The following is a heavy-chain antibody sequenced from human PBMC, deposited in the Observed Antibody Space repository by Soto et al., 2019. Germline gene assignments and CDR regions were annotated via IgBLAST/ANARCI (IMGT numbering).Heavy chain of an antibody. CDR1: DGSINNNIYY. J-gene: IGHJ3*02. CDR3: ARQRSGYDNVNDAFDI. CDR2: IYYTGST. D-gene: IGHD5-12*01. Sequence: PSETLSLTCTVSDGSINNNIYYLGWIRQPPGKGLEWIGCIYYTGSTYYDPSLKSRVTISVDTSKNQFSLKLSSVTAADTAVYYCARQRSGYDNVNDAFDIWGQGTMVTVSS. V-gene: IGHV4-39*01.